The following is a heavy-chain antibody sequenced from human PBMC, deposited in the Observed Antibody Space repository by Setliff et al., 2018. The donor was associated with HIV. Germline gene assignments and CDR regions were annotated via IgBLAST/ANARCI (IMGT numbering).Heavy chain of an antibody. CDR1: GYTFTSYV. D-gene: IGHD3-16*02. CDR3: ARGAGYDYVWGSHPYFYNAMDV. J-gene: IGHJ6*02. CDR2: INAGNGNT. Sequence: ASVKVSCKASGYTFTSYVVHWVRQAPGQRLEWMGWINAGNGNTKYSQRFQGRVTIIRDTSASTAYMELSSLTSEDTAVYYCARGAGYDYVWGSHPYFYNAMDVWGQGTTVTVSS. V-gene: IGHV1-3*01.